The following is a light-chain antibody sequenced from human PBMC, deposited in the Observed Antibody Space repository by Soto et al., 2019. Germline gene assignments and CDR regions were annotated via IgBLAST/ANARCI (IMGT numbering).Light chain of an antibody. CDR2: DTS. CDR1: QSVGTF. V-gene: IGKV3-11*01. J-gene: IGKJ2*01. Sequence: EVVLTQSPVTLSLSPGERATLSCRASQSVGTFLAWYQQKPGQAPRLIIYDTSNRATGIPARFSGTGSGTDFALTINSVEPEDFAVYFCQHRTNWPRTFGQGTKLDIK. CDR3: QHRTNWPRT.